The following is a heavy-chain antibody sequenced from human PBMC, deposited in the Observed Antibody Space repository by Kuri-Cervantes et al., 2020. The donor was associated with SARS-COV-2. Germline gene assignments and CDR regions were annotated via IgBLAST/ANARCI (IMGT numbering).Heavy chain of an antibody. V-gene: IGHV4-61*02. Sequence: SCTVSGGSISSGSYYWSWIRQPAGKGLEWIGRIYTSGSTNYNPSLKSRVTISVDTSKNQFSLKLSSVTAADTAVYYCAREDRAAAATFDYWGQGTLVTVSS. D-gene: IGHD6-13*01. CDR2: IYTSGST. CDR1: GGSISSGSYY. J-gene: IGHJ4*02. CDR3: AREDRAAAATFDY.